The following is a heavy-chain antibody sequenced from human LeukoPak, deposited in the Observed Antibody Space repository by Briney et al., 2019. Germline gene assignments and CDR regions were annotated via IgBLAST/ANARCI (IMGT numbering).Heavy chain of an antibody. V-gene: IGHV4-59*12. J-gene: IGHJ5*02. Sequence: PSETLSLTCTVSGGSISSYYWSWIRQPPGKGLEWIGYIYYSGSTNYNPSLKSRVTISVDTSKNQFSLKLSSVTAADTAVYYCARGAMRIAAADLNWFDPWGQGTLVTVSS. D-gene: IGHD6-13*01. CDR2: IYYSGST. CDR1: GGSISSYY. CDR3: ARGAMRIAAADLNWFDP.